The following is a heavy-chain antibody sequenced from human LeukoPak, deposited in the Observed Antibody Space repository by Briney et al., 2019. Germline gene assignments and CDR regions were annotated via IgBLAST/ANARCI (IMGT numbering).Heavy chain of an antibody. CDR1: GYTFTSYG. CDR3: ARDGTSTDDY. CDR2: ISGNNDNP. J-gene: IGHJ4*02. Sequence: PGASVKVSCKASGYTFTSYGISWVRQAPGQGLEWMGWISGNNDNPNYGQKFQGRFTVTTDSSTSTAYMELRNLTFDDTAVYYCARDGTSTDDYWGQGTLVTVSS. D-gene: IGHD2-2*01. V-gene: IGHV1-18*01.